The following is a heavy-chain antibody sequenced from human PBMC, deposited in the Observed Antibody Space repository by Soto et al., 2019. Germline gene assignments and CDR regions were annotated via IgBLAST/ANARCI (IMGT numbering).Heavy chain of an antibody. CDR1: GGSFSGYY. D-gene: IGHD2-2*01. V-gene: IGHV4-34*01. CDR3: ARLAGYCSGTGCYGYYGMDV. J-gene: IGHJ6*02. Sequence: PSETLSLTCAVYGGSFSGYYWSWIRQPPGKGLEWIGEINHSGSTNYNPSLKSRVTISVDTSKNQFSLKLSSVTAADTAVYYCARLAGYCSGTGCYGYYGMDVWGQGTTVTVSS. CDR2: INHSGST.